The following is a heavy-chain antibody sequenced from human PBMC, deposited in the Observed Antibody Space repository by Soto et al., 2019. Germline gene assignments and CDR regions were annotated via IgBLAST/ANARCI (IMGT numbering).Heavy chain of an antibody. CDR2: IYYSGST. J-gene: IGHJ6*03. CDR3: EVRFNYYDYMDV. CDR1: GGSISSSSYY. V-gene: IGHV4-39*01. D-gene: IGHD3-10*01. Sequence: PSETLSLTCTVSGGSISSSSYYWGWIRQPPGKGLEWIGSIYYSGSTYYNPSLKSRVTISVDTSKNQFSLKLSSVAAADTAVYYCEVRFNYYDYMDVWGKGTTVTVSS.